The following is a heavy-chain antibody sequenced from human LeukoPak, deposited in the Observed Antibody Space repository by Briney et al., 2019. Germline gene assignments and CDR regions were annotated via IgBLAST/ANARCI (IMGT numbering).Heavy chain of an antibody. CDR1: GYTFTSYY. Sequence: ASVKVSCKASGYTFTSYYMHWVRQAPGQGLEWMGIINPSGGSTSYAQKFQGRVTMTRDTSTSTVYMELSSLRSEDTAVYYCARVTKNYYGSGSYSTPIDYWGQGTLVTVSS. CDR2: INPSGGST. CDR3: ARVTKNYYGSGSYSTPIDY. D-gene: IGHD3-10*01. J-gene: IGHJ4*02. V-gene: IGHV1-46*01.